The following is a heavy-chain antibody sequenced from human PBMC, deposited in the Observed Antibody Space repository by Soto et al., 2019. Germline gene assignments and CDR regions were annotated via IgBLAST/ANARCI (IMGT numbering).Heavy chain of an antibody. D-gene: IGHD4-17*01. J-gene: IGHJ4*02. CDR3: ASGHNDYDDY. CDR2: ISYDGSNK. V-gene: IGHV3-30-3*01. CDR1: GFTFSSYA. Sequence: PGGSLRLSCAASGFTFSSYAMHWVRQAPGKGLEWVAVISYDGSNKYYADSVKGRFTISRDNSKNTLYLQMNSLRAEDTAVYYCASGHNDYDDYWGQGTLVTVS.